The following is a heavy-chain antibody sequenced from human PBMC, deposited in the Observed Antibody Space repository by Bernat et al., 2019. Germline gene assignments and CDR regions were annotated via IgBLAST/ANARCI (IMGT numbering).Heavy chain of an antibody. CDR3: AKSRSSGWHGVFDY. CDR2: ISYDGSNK. J-gene: IGHJ4*02. CDR1: GFTFSNYG. V-gene: IGHV3-30*18. D-gene: IGHD6-19*01. Sequence: QVQLVESGGGVVQPGRSLRLSCAASGFTFSNYGMHWVRQAPGKGLEWVAVISYDGSNKYYADSVKGRFTISRDNSKNTLYLQMNSLRAEDTAVYYCAKSRSSGWHGVFDYWGQGTLVTVSS.